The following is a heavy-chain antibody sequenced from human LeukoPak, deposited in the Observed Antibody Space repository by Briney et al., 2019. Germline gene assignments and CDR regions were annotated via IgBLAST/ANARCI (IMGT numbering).Heavy chain of an antibody. D-gene: IGHD6-13*01. Sequence: GGSLRLSCAASGFTFSSYSMNWVRQAPGKGLEWVSSISSSSSYIYYADSVKGRFTISRDNAKNSLYLQMNSLRAEDTAVYYCAGTAAGQAPFDYWGQGTLVTVSS. CDR2: ISSSSSYI. CDR3: AGTAAGQAPFDY. J-gene: IGHJ4*02. CDR1: GFTFSSYS. V-gene: IGHV3-21*01.